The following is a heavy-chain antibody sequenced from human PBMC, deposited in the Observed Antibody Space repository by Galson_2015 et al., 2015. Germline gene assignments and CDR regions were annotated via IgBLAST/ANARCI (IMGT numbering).Heavy chain of an antibody. Sequence: SLRLSCAASGFTFSSYGMHWVRQTPGKGLEWVAVISYDGSNKYYADSVKGRFTISRDNSKNTLYLQMNSLRAEDTAVYYCAKIGVVGATSYYYYYMDVWGKGTTVTVSS. V-gene: IGHV3-30*18. CDR3: AKIGVVGATSYYYYYMDV. CDR2: ISYDGSNK. CDR1: GFTFSSYG. J-gene: IGHJ6*03. D-gene: IGHD1-26*01.